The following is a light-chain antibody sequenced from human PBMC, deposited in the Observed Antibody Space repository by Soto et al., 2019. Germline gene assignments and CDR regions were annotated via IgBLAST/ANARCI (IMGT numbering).Light chain of an antibody. Sequence: EIVLTQSPAALSLSPGERATLSCRASHSVSSNYLAWYQQKPGQAPRLLIYDASNRATGIPARFSGSGSGTDFTLTISSLQSEDFAVYYCQQYHHLPPITFCQGTRLEIK. CDR2: DAS. V-gene: IGKV3D-7*01. CDR1: HSVSSNY. CDR3: QQYHHLPPIT. J-gene: IGKJ5*01.